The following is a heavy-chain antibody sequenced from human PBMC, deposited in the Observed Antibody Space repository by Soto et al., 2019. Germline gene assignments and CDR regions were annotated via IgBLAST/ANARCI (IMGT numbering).Heavy chain of an antibody. D-gene: IGHD6-6*01. J-gene: IGHJ6*02. V-gene: IGHV4-59*01. Sequence: SETLSLTCTVSGGSISSYYWSWIRQPPGKGLEWIGYIYYSGSTNYNPSLKSRVTISVDTSKNQFSLKLSSVTAADTAVYYCARVPIAAPGPFYYYYYGMDVGGQGSTVTVSS. CDR3: ARVPIAAPGPFYYYYYGMDV. CDR1: GGSISSYY. CDR2: IYYSGST.